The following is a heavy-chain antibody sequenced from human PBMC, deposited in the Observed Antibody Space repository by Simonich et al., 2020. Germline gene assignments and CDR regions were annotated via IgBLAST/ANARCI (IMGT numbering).Heavy chain of an antibody. D-gene: IGHD3-10*01. Sequence: QVQLVQSGAEVKKPGASVKVSCKVSGYTLTELSMHWVRQAPGKGLEWMGGFDPEDSETNYAKKFQGRVTMTEDTSTDTAYMELSSLRSEDTAVYYCATRNTMGSGSYYYYYYGMDVWGQGTTVTVSS. CDR3: ATRNTMGSGSYYYYYYGMDV. V-gene: IGHV1-24*01. CDR1: GYTLTELS. CDR2: FDPEDSET. J-gene: IGHJ6*02.